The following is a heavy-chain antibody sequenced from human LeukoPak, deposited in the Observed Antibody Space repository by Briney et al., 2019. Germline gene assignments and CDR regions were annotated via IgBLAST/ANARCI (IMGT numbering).Heavy chain of an antibody. CDR3: AKRPPAAGTRRYYYYYYGMDV. D-gene: IGHD6-13*01. V-gene: IGHV3-23*01. J-gene: IGHJ6*02. CDR2: ISGSGGST. Sequence: GGSLRLSCAASGFTFSSYAMSWVRQAPGKGLEWVSAISGSGGSTYYADSVKGRFTISRDNSKNTLYLQMNSLRAEDTAVYYCAKRPPAAGTRRYYYYYYGMDVWGQGTTVTVSS. CDR1: GFTFSSYA.